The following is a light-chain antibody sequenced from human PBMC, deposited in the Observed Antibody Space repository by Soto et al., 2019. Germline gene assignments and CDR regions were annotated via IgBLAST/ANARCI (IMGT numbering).Light chain of an antibody. J-gene: IGKJ1*01. V-gene: IGKV1-12*01. CDR3: QQGSRFPPT. CDR2: GAS. Sequence: DIQMTQSPSSVSASVGDRVTITCRASQGISRWLVWYQQKPGKAPKLLIYGASSLQTGVPSRFSGSGSGTDFTLTISSLQPEDSATYYCQQGSRFPPTFGQGTKVEF. CDR1: QGISRW.